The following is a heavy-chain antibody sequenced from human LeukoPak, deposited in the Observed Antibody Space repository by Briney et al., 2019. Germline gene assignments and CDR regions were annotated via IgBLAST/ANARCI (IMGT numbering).Heavy chain of an antibody. V-gene: IGHV4-59*01. CDR2: IYYSGST. CDR1: GGSISSYY. CDR3: ASSLGDYYDADY. D-gene: IGHD3-22*01. Sequence: SETLSLTCTVSGGSISSYYWSWIRQPPGKGLEWIGYIYYSGSTNYNPSLKSRVTISVDTSKNQFSLKLSSVTAADTAVYYCASSLGDYYDADYWGQGTLVTVSS. J-gene: IGHJ4*02.